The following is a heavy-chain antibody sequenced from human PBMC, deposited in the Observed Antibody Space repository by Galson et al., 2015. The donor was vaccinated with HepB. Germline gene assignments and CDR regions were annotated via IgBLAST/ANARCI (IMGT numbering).Heavy chain of an antibody. Sequence: SETLSLTCAVSGGSISSSNWWSWVRQPPGKGLEWIGEIYHSGSTNYNPSLKSRVTISVDKSKNQFSLKLSSVTAADTAVYYCARDERHSYYDFWSGYNYYYYGMDVWGQGTTVTVSS. CDR1: GGSISSSNW. CDR2: IYHSGST. CDR3: ARDERHSYYDFWSGYNYYYYGMDV. V-gene: IGHV4-4*02. D-gene: IGHD3-3*01. J-gene: IGHJ6*02.